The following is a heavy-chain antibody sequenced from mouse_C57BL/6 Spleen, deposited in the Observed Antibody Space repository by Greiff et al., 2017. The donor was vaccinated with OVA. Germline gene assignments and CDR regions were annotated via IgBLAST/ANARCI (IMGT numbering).Heavy chain of an antibody. Sequence: VQLQQSGAELMKPGASVKLSCKATGYTFTGYWIEWVKQRPGHGLEWIGEILPGSGSTNYNEKFKGKATFTADTSSNTAYMQLSSLTTEDSAIYYCARLEYYGSSYEDYAMDYWGQGTSVTVSS. V-gene: IGHV1-9*01. CDR3: ARLEYYGSSYEDYAMDY. CDR1: GYTFTGYW. J-gene: IGHJ4*01. D-gene: IGHD1-1*01. CDR2: ILPGSGST.